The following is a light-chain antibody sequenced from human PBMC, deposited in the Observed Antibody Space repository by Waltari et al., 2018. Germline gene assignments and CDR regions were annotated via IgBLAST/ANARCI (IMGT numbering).Light chain of an antibody. CDR3: QQYYSYPYT. Sequence: AIRMTQSPSSFSASTGDRVTITCRAGQGISSYFARYPQKPGKAPTLLIYAASTLPSGVPARFSGSGSGTDFALTISCLQSEDFATYFCQQYYSYPYTFGQGTKLEIK. V-gene: IGKV1-8*01. J-gene: IGKJ2*01. CDR2: AAS. CDR1: QGISSY.